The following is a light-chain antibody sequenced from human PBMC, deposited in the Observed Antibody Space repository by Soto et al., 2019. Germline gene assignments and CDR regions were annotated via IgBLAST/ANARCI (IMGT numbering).Light chain of an antibody. CDR2: GAS. J-gene: IGKJ1*01. V-gene: IGKV3-20*01. CDR3: QQYGGLPQT. CDR1: QSVSNY. Sequence: EIVLTQSPGTLSLSPGERATLSCRASQSVSNYLAWYQQKPGQAPRLLIYGASRRATVIPDRFSGSGSGTDFTLTISRLEPEDFAVYSCQQYGGLPQTFGQGTNVEIK.